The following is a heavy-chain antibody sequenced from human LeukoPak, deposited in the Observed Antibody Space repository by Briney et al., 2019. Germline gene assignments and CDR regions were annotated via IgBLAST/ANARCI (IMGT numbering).Heavy chain of an antibody. CDR3: ARSRRDGYNFGYFDY. CDR1: GFTVSSNY. Sequence: GGSLRLSCAASGFTVSSNYMSWVRQAPGKGLEWVSVIYSGSSTYYADSVKGRFSISRDNSKNTLYLQMNSLRAEDTAVYYCARSRRDGYNFGYFDYWGQGTLVTVSS. V-gene: IGHV3-53*01. CDR2: IYSGSST. D-gene: IGHD5-24*01. J-gene: IGHJ4*02.